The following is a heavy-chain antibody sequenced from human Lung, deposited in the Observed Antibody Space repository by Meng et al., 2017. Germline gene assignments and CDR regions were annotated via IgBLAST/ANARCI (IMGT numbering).Heavy chain of an antibody. Sequence: QVHLVQSGAEVKKRGAAVKVCCKAAGYTFTNYAMHWVRQAPGQGLEWMGWINAGSENTEYSQKFQGRVTLTRDTSATTAYMELRSLKSEDTAIYYCARDIVVTFGELTTLDSWGQGTLVTVSS. CDR3: ARDIVVTFGELTTLDS. CDR1: GYTFTNYA. CDR2: INAGSENT. V-gene: IGHV1-3*01. J-gene: IGHJ4*02. D-gene: IGHD2-21*01.